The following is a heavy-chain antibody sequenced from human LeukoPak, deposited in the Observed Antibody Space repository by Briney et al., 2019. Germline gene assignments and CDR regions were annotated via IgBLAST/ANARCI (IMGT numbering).Heavy chain of an antibody. D-gene: IGHD2-2*02. CDR3: ARDWGCSSTSCYTSYYYYYYGMDV. V-gene: IGHV1-18*04. J-gene: IGHJ6*02. CDR1: GYTFTNYH. Sequence: GASVKVSCKASGYTFTNYHMHWVRQAPGQGLEWMGWISAYNGNTNYAQKLQGRVTMTTDTSTSTAYMELRSLRSDDTAVYYCARDWGCSSTSCYTSYYYYYYGMDVWGQGTTVTVSS. CDR2: ISAYNGNT.